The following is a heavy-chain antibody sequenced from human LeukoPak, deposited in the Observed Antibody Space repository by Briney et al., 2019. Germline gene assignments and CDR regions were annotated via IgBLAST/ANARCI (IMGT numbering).Heavy chain of an antibody. D-gene: IGHD6-13*01. CDR1: GFTFNSEW. V-gene: IGHV3-7*02. J-gene: IGHJ4*02. CDR3: ARARIAAPLLDY. CDR2: IKPDGSAT. Sequence: GGSLRLSCGASGFTFNSEWMSWVRQAPGEGLEWVAIIKPDGSATSYVDSVKGRFTISRDNAKNSLSLQMNSLRVEDTASYFCARARIAAPLLDYWGQGTLVTVSS.